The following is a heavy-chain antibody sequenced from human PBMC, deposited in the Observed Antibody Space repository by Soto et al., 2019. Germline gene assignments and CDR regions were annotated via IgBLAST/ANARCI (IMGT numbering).Heavy chain of an antibody. CDR1: GYTFTSCD. CDR2: INPKSGKP. Sequence: ASVKVSCRASGYTFTSCDMNCVRRATGQGXEXXGWINPKSGKPPYAQKFHGRVTMPRKTSIRPAYLELSSLRPEDTEVYYCARSGTSYDFWSGYYSGYYYYYMDVWGKGTTVTVSS. J-gene: IGHJ6*03. D-gene: IGHD3-3*01. V-gene: IGHV1-8*01. CDR3: ARSGTSYDFWSGYYSGYYYYYMDV.